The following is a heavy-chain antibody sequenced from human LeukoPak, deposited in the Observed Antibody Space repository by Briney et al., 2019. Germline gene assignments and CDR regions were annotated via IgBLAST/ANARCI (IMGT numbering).Heavy chain of an antibody. J-gene: IGHJ4*02. CDR2: SRNKADSNTG. CDR3: ATSSWYRLAY. Sequence: GGSLRLSCAASGFTFSDSFMSWVRQAPGKGLEWVGRSRNKADSNTGEYAASVKGRFTISRDESKNLLYLQISSLETEDAAVYYCATSSWYRLAYWGQGSLVTVSS. D-gene: IGHD6-13*01. CDR1: GFTFSDSF. V-gene: IGHV3-72*01.